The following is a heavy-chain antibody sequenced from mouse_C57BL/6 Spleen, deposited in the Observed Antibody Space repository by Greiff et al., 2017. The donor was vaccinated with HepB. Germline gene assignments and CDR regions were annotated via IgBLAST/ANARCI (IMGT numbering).Heavy chain of an antibody. CDR2: IYPRSGNT. CDR1: GYTFTSYG. Sequence: QVQLQQSGAELARPGASVKLSCKASGYTFTSYGISWVKQRTGQGLEWIGEIYPRSGNTYYNEKFKGKATLTADKSSSTAYMELRSLTSEDSAVYFGARRGDSSGSDYAMDYWGQGTSVTVSS. J-gene: IGHJ4*01. D-gene: IGHD3-2*02. CDR3: ARRGDSSGSDYAMDY. V-gene: IGHV1-81*01.